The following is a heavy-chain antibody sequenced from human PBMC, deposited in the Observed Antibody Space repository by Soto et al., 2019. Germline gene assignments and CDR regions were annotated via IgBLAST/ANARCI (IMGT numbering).Heavy chain of an antibody. D-gene: IGHD2-15*01. CDR1: GFSLSTGRVG. J-gene: IGHJ4*02. CDR3: AHRNVEVVAESTNTFDY. V-gene: IGHV2-5*02. CDR2: IYWDDDK. Sequence: QITLKESGPTLVKPTQTLTLTCTFSGFSLSTGRVGVGWIRQPPGKALEWLALIYWDDDKRYTPSLQNRLTITKTSSNRVVLTMTNMDPVDTATYDCAHRNVEVVAESTNTFDYWGQGTWVTVSS.